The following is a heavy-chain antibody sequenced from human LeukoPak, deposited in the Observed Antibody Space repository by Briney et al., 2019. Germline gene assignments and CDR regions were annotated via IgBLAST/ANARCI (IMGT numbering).Heavy chain of an antibody. D-gene: IGHD5-12*01. V-gene: IGHV1-2*06. J-gene: IGHJ6*03. CDR3: ARDGAYSGYDGYYYYYMDV. Sequence: ASVKVSCKASGYTFTSYGISWVRQAPGQGLEWMGRINPNSGGTNYAQKFQGRVTMTRDTSISTAYMELSRLRSDDTAVYYCARDGAYSGYDGYYYYYMDVWGKGTTVTVSS. CDR2: INPNSGGT. CDR1: GYTFTSYG.